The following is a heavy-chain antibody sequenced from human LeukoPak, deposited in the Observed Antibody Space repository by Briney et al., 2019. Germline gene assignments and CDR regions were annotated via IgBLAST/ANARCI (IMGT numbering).Heavy chain of an antibody. CDR2: IYYSGST. D-gene: IGHD4-23*01. J-gene: IGHJ4*02. V-gene: IGHV4-59*01. CDR1: GGSISSYY. CDR3: ATERCNSGPLFDY. Sequence: PSETLSLTCTVSGGSISSYYWSWIRQPPGKGLEWIGYIYYSGSTNYNPSLKSRVTISVDTSKNQFSLKLSSVTAADTAVYYCATERCNSGPLFDYWGQGTLVTVSS.